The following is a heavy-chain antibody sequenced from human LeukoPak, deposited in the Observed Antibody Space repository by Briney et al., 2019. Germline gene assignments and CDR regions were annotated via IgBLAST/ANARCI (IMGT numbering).Heavy chain of an antibody. CDR1: GYTFTCYY. CDR2: INPNSGGT. CDR3: ARGVVTMVRGEYYFDY. Sequence: ASVKVSCKASGYTFTCYYMHWVRQAPGQGLEWMGWINPNSGGTNYAQKFQGRVTMTRDTSISTAYMELSRLRSDDTAVYYCARGVVTMVRGEYYFDYWGQGTLVTVSS. D-gene: IGHD3-10*01. J-gene: IGHJ4*02. V-gene: IGHV1-2*02.